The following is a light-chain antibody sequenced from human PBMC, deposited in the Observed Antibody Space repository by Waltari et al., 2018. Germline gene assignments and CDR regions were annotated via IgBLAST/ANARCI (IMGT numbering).Light chain of an antibody. CDR2: GAS. Sequence: DIQMTQSPSSLSASVGEKVTITCRASQRNSEYLNCYQQKPGKAPKLLIYGASSLQSGVPSRFSGSGSGTDFTLSITSLQPEDSATYYCQQSYTFGGGTKVEIK. CDR3: QQSYT. J-gene: IGKJ4*01. CDR1: QRNSEY. V-gene: IGKV1-39*01.